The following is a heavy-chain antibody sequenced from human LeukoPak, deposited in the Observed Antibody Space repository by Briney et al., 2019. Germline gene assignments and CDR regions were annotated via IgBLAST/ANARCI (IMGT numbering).Heavy chain of an antibody. CDR3: AKGRTGYYTPAYFDY. CDR1: GLTFDDYA. Sequence: GGSLRLSCADSGLTFDDYAMHWVRQGPGKGLEWVSGISWNSGSIGYADSVKGRFTISRDNAKNSLYLQMNSLRAEDTALYYCAKGRTGYYTPAYFDYWGQGTLVTVSS. CDR2: ISWNSGSI. V-gene: IGHV3-9*01. J-gene: IGHJ4*02. D-gene: IGHD3/OR15-3a*01.